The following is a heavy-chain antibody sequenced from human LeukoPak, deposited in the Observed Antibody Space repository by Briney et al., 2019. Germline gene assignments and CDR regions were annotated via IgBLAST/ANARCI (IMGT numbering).Heavy chain of an antibody. CDR3: ARDPHCSSTNCPFDF. J-gene: IGHJ4*02. D-gene: IGHD2-2*01. CDR2: IWRSDHT. Sequence: SGTLSLTCAVSGGSISSSDWWSLVRQPPGRRLEWIGYIWRSDHTNYNPSLKSRVTMSLDKSKNQFSLKLSSVTAADTAVYYCARDPHCSSTNCPFDFWGQGTMVIDSS. V-gene: IGHV4-4*02. CDR1: GGSISSSDW.